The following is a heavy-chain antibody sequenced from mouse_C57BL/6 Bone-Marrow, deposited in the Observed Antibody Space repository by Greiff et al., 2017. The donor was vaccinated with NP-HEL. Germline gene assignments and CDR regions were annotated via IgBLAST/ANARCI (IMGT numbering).Heavy chain of an antibody. Sequence: EVQLQQSGAELVRPGASVKLSCTASGFNIKDDYMHWVKQRPEQGLEWIGWIDPENGDTEYASKFQGKATITADKSSNTAYLQLSSLTSEDTAVYYVTTERVITPVWGYFDYWGQGTTLTVSS. D-gene: IGHD1-1*01. CDR1: GFNIKDDY. J-gene: IGHJ2*01. CDR2: IDPENGDT. V-gene: IGHV14-4*01. CDR3: TTERVITPVWGYFDY.